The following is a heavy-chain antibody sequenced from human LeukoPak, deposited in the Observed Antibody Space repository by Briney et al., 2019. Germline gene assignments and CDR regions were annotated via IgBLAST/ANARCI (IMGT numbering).Heavy chain of an antibody. J-gene: IGHJ4*02. CDR1: GGSISSGSYY. CDR2: IYTSGST. V-gene: IGHV4-61*02. CDR3: ARGPAIVGASADY. Sequence: SQTLSLTCTVSGGSISSGSYYWSWIRQPAGKGLEWIGRIYTSGSTNYNPSLKSRVTISVDTSKDQFSLKLSSVTAADTAVYYCARGPAIVGASADYWGQGTLVTVSS. D-gene: IGHD1-26*01.